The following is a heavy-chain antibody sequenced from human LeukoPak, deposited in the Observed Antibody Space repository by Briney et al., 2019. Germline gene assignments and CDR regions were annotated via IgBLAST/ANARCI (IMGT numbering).Heavy chain of an antibody. V-gene: IGHV3-23*01. CDR2: ISGSSGST. CDR1: GLTFSRYA. Sequence: GGSLSLSCAASGLTFSRYAMRWVRQAPGRGRDWVSAISGSSGSTYYDDSVKGRFTISRDNSKNTLYLQMNSLGAEAPAVYYCAKAFADSSVSSGYYWGRGTLVTVSS. CDR3: AKAFADSSVSSGYY. D-gene: IGHD3-22*01. J-gene: IGHJ4*02.